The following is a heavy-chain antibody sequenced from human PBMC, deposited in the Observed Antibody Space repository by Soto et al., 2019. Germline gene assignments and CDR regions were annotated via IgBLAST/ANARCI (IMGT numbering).Heavy chain of an antibody. D-gene: IGHD2-15*01. V-gene: IGHV5-10-1*01. CDR3: ARQWYCSGGSCYWDYYYGMDV. CDR2: IDPSDSYT. CDR1: GYSFTSYW. Sequence: PGESLKISCNGSGYSFTSYWISWVRQMPGKGLEWMGRIDPSDSYTNYSPSFQGHVTISADKSISTAYLQWSSLKASDTAMYYCARQWYCSGGSCYWDYYYGMDVWGQGTTVTVSS. J-gene: IGHJ6*02.